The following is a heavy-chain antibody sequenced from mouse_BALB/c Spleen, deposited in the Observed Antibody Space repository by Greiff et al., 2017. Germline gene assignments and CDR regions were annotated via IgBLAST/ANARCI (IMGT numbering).Heavy chain of an antibody. V-gene: IGHV5-17*02. CDR2: ISSGSSTI. D-gene: IGHD2-1*01. J-gene: IGHJ1*01. CDR3: SIYGNYVGYCYFDV. CDR1: GFTFSSFG. Sequence: EVQGVESGGGLVQPGGSRKLSCAASGFTFSSFGMHWVRQAPEKGLEWVAYISSGSSTIYYADTVKGQFTISRDNPKNTLFLQMTSLRSEDTAMYYCSIYGNYVGYCYFDVWSAGTTVTVSS.